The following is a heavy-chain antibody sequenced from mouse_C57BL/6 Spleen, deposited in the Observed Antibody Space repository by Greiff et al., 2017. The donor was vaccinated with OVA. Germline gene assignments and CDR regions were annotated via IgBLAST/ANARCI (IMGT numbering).Heavy chain of an antibody. V-gene: IGHV1-39*01. CDR1: GYSFTDYN. CDR2: INPNYGTT. J-gene: IGHJ2*01. Sequence: EVQLQQSGPELVKPGASVKISCKASGYSFTDYNMNWVKQSNGKSLEWIGVINPNYGTTSYNQKFKGKATLTVDQSSSTAYMQLNSLTSEDSAVYYGARSGGTVVTDYFDYWGQGTTLTVSS. CDR3: ARSGGTVVTDYFDY. D-gene: IGHD1-1*01.